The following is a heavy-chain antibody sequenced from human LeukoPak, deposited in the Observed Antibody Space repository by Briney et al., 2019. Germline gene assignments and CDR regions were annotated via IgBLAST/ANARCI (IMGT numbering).Heavy chain of an antibody. J-gene: IGHJ4*02. D-gene: IGHD3-10*01. CDR1: GFTFSSYA. CDR3: AGLRFRELYY. CDR2: ISGSGGST. Sequence: GGSLRPSRAASGFTFSSYAMSWVRQAPGKGLEWVSAISGSGGSTYYADSVKGRFTISRDNSKNTLYLQMNSLRAEDTAVYYWAGLRFRELYYWGQGTLVTVSS. V-gene: IGHV3-23*01.